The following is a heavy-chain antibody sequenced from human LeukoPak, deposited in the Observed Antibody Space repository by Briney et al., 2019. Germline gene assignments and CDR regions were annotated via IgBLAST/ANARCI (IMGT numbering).Heavy chain of an antibody. J-gene: IGHJ5*02. V-gene: IGHV3-9*01. CDR3: ASSAVLWRGYPYNWFDP. CDR2: ISWNSGSI. D-gene: IGHD3-3*01. CDR1: GFTFDDYA. Sequence: GGSLRLSCAASGFTFDDYAMHWVRQAPGKGLEWVSGISWNSGSIGYADSVKGRFTISRDNAKNSLYLQMNSLRAEDTALYYCASSAVLWRGYPYNWFDPWGQGTLVTVSS.